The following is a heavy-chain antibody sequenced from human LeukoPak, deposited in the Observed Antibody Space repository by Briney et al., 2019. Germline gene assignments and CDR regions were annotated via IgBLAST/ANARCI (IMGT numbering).Heavy chain of an antibody. CDR3: ARTPRY. Sequence: AGGSLRLSCAASGFTFNNYAMTWVRQAPGKGLEWVSVIYSGGSTYYADSVKGRFTISRDNSKNTLNLQMNSLRAEDTAVYYCARTPRYWGQGTLVTVSS. CDR2: IYSGGST. V-gene: IGHV3-53*01. J-gene: IGHJ4*02. CDR1: GFTFNNYA.